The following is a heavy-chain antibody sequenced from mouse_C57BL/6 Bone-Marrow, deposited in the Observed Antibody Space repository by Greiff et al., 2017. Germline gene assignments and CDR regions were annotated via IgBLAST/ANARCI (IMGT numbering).Heavy chain of an antibody. CDR1: GYTFTSYW. J-gene: IGHJ1*03. CDR2: IHPNSGST. D-gene: IGHD2-1*01. Sequence: QVQLQQPGAELVKPGASVKLSCKASGYTFTSYWMHWVKQRPGQGLEWIGMIHPNSGSTNYNEKFKSKATLTVDKSSSPAYMQLSSLTSEDSAVYYCANYGRRYFDVWGTGTTVTVSS. CDR3: ANYGRRYFDV. V-gene: IGHV1-64*01.